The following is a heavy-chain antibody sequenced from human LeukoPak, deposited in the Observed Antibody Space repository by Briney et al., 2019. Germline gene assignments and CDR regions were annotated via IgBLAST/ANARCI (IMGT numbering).Heavy chain of an antibody. CDR1: GFTFSDYY. D-gene: IGHD1-20*01. V-gene: IGHV3-11*04. Sequence: GGSLRLSCAASGFTFSDYYMSWIRQAPGKGLEWVSYISSSGSTIYYEDSVKGRFTISRDNAKNSLYLQMNSLRAEDTAVYYCARGRYNWNRPDAFDIWGQGTMVTVSS. CDR3: ARGRYNWNRPDAFDI. J-gene: IGHJ3*02. CDR2: ISSSGSTI.